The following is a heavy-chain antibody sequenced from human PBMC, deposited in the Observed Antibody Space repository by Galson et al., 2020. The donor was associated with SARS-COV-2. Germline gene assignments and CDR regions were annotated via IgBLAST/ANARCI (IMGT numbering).Heavy chain of an antibody. J-gene: IGHJ1*01. V-gene: IGHV1-3*01. D-gene: IGHD6-19*01. CDR3: ARGSAVAGNDRYFQH. CDR2: INSGNGNT. Sequence: ASVKVSCKASGYTFTNYAMHWVRQAPGQGLEWMGWINSGNGNTKYSQKFQGRVTITRDTSASTAYMELSSLRSEDTGVYYCARGSAVAGNDRYFQHWGQGTLVTVSS. CDR1: GYTFTNYA.